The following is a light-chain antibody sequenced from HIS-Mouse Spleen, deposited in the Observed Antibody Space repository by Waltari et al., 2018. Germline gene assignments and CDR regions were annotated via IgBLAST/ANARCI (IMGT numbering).Light chain of an antibody. CDR2: DVS. CDR3: CSYAGSYTSWV. Sequence: QSALTQPRSVSGSPGQSVTISCTGTSSDVGGYNYVSWYQQHPGKAPKLMIYDVSKRPSGVPDRFSGSKSGNTASLTISGLQAEDEADYYCCSYAGSYTSWVFGGGTK. CDR1: SSDVGGYNY. J-gene: IGLJ3*02. V-gene: IGLV2-11*01.